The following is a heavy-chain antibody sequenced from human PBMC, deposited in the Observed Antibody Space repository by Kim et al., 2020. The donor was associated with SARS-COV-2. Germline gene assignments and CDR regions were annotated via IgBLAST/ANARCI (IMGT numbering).Heavy chain of an antibody. J-gene: IGHJ5*02. V-gene: IGHV4-4*07. CDR3: ARELGTTGTTYWFDP. D-gene: IGHD1-1*01. CDR2: IYTSGST. Sequence: SETLSLTCTVSGGSISSYYWSWIRQPAGKGLEWIGRIYTSGSTNYNPSLKSRVTMSVDTSKNQFSLKLSSVTAADTAVYYCARELGTTGTTYWFDPWGQGTLVTVSS. CDR1: GGSISSYY.